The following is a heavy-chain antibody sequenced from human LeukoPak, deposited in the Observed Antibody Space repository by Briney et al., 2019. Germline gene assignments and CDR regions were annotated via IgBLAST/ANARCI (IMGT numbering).Heavy chain of an antibody. V-gene: IGHV4-59*01. Sequence: PSETLSLTCTVSGGSISSYSWSWIRQPPGKGLEWNGYIYYSGSTNYNPSLKSRVTISVDMSKNQFSLKLSSVTAADTAVYYCATHPPKVCTGGSCTDYWGQGTLVTVSS. CDR1: GGSISSYS. CDR3: ATHPPKVCTGGSCTDY. D-gene: IGHD2-15*01. J-gene: IGHJ4*02. CDR2: IYYSGST.